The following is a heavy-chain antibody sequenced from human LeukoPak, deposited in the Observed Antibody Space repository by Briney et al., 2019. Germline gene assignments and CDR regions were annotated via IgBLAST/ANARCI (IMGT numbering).Heavy chain of an antibody. D-gene: IGHD6-13*01. CDR3: AISSSWPGYFDY. J-gene: IGHJ4*02. Sequence: PGGSLRVSCAASGLTVSSNYMSWVRQAPGKGLEWVSFIYSDGRTSYADSVKGRFTISRDNSENTLDPQMNSLRAEDTAVYYCAISSSWPGYFDYWGQGTLVTVSS. V-gene: IGHV3-66*01. CDR1: GLTVSSNY. CDR2: IYSDGRT.